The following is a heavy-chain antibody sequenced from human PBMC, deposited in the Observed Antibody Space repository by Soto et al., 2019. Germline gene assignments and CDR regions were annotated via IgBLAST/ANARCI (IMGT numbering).Heavy chain of an antibody. CDR3: AKAQGGSYFDY. CDR1: GFTFSGSA. V-gene: IGHV3-73*01. Sequence: PGGSLRLSCAASGFTFSGSAMHWVRQASGKGLEWVGRIRSKANSYATAYAASVKGRFTISRDDSKNTAYLQMNSLKTEDTAVYYCAKAQGGSYFDYWGQGTLVTVSS. J-gene: IGHJ4*02. CDR2: IRSKANSYAT. D-gene: IGHD2-15*01.